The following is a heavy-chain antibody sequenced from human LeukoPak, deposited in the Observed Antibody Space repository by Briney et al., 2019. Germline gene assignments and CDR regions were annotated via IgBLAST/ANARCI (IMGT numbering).Heavy chain of an antibody. CDR2: IHYNGIT. CDR1: GSMYNYY. CDR3: ARAHSSSSWPFDY. J-gene: IGHJ4*02. D-gene: IGHD6-13*01. V-gene: IGHV4-59*08. Sequence: SETLSLTCTVSGSMYNYYWSWIRQPPGKGLEWIGYIHYNGITNYSPSLKSRVTMSLDTSKNQVSLKLNSVSAADTAVYYCARAHSSSSWPFDYWGQGTLVTVSS.